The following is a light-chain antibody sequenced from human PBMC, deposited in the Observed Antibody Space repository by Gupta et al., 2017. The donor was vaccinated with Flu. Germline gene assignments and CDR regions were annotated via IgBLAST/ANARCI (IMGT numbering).Light chain of an antibody. Sequence: QLVLTKPPSASAPLGASVKPTCTLSSGHSSYAIAWHQQQAEKGPRYLMKLNSDGSHTRGDGIPDRFSVSSSGAERYLTISGRQSVDEADYFCQTWGTGIRVFGGGSKLTVL. CDR1: SGHSSYA. CDR2: LNSDGSH. CDR3: QTWGTGIRV. V-gene: IGLV4-69*01. J-gene: IGLJ3*02.